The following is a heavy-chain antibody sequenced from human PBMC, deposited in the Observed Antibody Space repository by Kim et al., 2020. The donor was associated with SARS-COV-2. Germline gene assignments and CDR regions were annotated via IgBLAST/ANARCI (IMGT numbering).Heavy chain of an antibody. CDR3: ARQSLRFGDNPKPFDY. V-gene: IGHV4-39*01. J-gene: IGHJ4*02. D-gene: IGHD3-10*01. Sequence: SLKRRVAIAVDTSKNQFSLKLGSVTAADTAVYYCARQSLRFGDNPKPFDYWGQGTLVTVSS.